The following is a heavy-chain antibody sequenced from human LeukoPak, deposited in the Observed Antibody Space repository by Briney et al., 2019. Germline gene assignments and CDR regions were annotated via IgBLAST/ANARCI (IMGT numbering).Heavy chain of an antibody. CDR3: ARDSPSIAAENWFDP. J-gene: IGHJ5*02. Sequence: GGSLRLSCAASGFTFSTYWMHWVRQAPGKGLLWVSHINSDVSSTSYADSVKGRFTISRDNARNTLYLQMNSLSAEDTAVYYCARDSPSIAAENWFDPWGQGTLVTVSS. CDR2: INSDVSST. V-gene: IGHV3-74*01. CDR1: GFTFSTYW. D-gene: IGHD6-13*01.